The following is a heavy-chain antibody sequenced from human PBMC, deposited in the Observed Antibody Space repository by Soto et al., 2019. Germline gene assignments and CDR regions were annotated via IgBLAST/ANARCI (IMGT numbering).Heavy chain of an antibody. V-gene: IGHV1-8*01. D-gene: IGHD1-1*01. CDR1: GYTFTSYD. CDR2: MSPNGGAT. Sequence: QVQLVQSGAAVTKPGASVKVSCKASGYTFTSYDTNWVRQATGQGLEWMGWMSPNGGATGLAQKFQARITLTRYTSIHPAYMELSNLRSEYTAIYYCARGVDAGVDVWGQWTTVTVSS. J-gene: IGHJ6*02. CDR3: ARGVDAGVDV.